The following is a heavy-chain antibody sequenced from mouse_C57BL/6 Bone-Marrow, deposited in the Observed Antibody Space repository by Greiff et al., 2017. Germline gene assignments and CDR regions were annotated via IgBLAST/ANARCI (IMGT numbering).Heavy chain of an antibody. J-gene: IGHJ3*01. CDR2: ISSGGSYT. V-gene: IGHV5-6*01. Sequence: EVKVVESGGDLVKPGGSLKLSCAASGFTFSSYGMSWVRQTPDKRLEWVATISSGGSYTYYPDSVKGRFTISRDNAKNTLYLQMSSLKSEDTAMYYCARQPSPWFAYWGQGTLVTVSA. CDR3: ARQPSPWFAY. CDR1: GFTFSSYG.